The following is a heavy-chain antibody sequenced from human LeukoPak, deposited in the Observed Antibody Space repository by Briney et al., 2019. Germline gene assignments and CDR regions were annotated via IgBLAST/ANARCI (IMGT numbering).Heavy chain of an antibody. V-gene: IGHV3-7*01. D-gene: IGHD1-1*01. CDR2: IAGDESQK. J-gene: IGHJ3*02. Sequence: PGGSLRLSCAVSGFTFSTYDMSWVRQAPGKGLEWVANIAGDESQKRYMDSVKGRFTISRDNAKNSLYLQLNSLRAEDTAIYYCVRDLSPVSDRNVWYDALDIWGQGTMVTVSS. CDR3: VRDLSPVSDRNVWYDALDI. CDR1: GFTFSTYD.